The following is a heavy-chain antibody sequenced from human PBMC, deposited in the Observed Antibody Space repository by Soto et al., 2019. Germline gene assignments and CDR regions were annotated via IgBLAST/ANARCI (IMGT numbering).Heavy chain of an antibody. D-gene: IGHD5-12*01. Sequence: PSETLSLTCTVSGDSMSSYYWSWIRQPLGKGLEWIGYIYSSGSTNYNPSLKSRVTISVDTSKNQFSLKVSPVTAADTAVYYCARRRRDGYNFDYWGQGILVTVSS. CDR2: IYSSGST. V-gene: IGHV4-59*01. CDR3: ARRRRDGYNFDY. CDR1: GDSMSSYY. J-gene: IGHJ4*02.